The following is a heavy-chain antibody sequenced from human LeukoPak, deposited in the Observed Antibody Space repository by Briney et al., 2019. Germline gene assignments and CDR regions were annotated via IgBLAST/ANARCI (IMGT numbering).Heavy chain of an antibody. V-gene: IGHV5-51*01. D-gene: IGHD3-22*01. Sequence: GESLQISCQGSGYRFTTYWIGWVRQMPGKGLEWMGIIFPGDSDTRYSPSFQGQVTISADKSISTAYLQWTSLKASDTAIYYCARRYYYDSSGYFDYWGQGILVTVSS. CDR2: IFPGDSDT. CDR3: ARRYYYDSSGYFDY. CDR1: GYRFTTYW. J-gene: IGHJ4*02.